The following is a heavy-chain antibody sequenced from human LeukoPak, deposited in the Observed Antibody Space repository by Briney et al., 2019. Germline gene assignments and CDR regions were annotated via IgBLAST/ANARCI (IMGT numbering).Heavy chain of an antibody. CDR3: AELGITMIGGV. CDR2: ISRSTDYI. D-gene: IGHD3-10*02. CDR1: GFTFSSYS. Sequence: TPGGSLRLSCAASGFTFSSYSMNWVRQAPGKGLEWVSSISRSTDYIYYADSVKGRFTISRDNAKNSLYLQMNSLRAEDTAVYYCAELGITMIGGVWGKGTTVTISS. J-gene: IGHJ6*04. V-gene: IGHV3-21*01.